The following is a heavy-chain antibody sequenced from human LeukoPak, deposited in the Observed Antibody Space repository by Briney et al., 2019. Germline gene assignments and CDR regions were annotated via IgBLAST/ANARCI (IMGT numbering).Heavy chain of an antibody. CDR1: GGSISSSSYY. V-gene: IGHV4-39*07. CDR3: ASSRGLPYYFDY. D-gene: IGHD1-26*01. J-gene: IGHJ4*02. CDR2: IYYGGST. Sequence: SETLSLTCTVSGGSISSSSYYWGWIRQPPGKGLEWIGSIYYGGSTYYNPSLKSRVTISVDTSKNQFSLKLSSVTAADTAVYYCASSRGLPYYFDYWGQGTLVTVSS.